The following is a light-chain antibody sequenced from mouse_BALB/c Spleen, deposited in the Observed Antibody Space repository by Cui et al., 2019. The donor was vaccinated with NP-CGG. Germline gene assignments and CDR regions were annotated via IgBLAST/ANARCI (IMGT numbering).Light chain of an antibody. J-gene: IGLJ1*01. V-gene: IGLV1*01. CDR3: ALWYSNHWV. Sequence: VVIQESALTTSPGEAVTFTCRSSTGAVTTTNYANWVQEKPDHLFTGLIGGTNNRAPGVPARFSGSLIGDKAALTITGAQTEDEAIYFCALWYSNHWVFGGGTKLTVL. CDR2: GTN. CDR1: TGAVTTTNY.